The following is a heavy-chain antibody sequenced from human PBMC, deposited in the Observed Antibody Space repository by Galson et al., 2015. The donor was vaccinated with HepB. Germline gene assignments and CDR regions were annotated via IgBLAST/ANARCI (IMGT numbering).Heavy chain of an antibody. V-gene: IGHV5-51*01. CDR1: AYIFTNYW. D-gene: IGHD4-17*01. CDR3: ARRRTVTNDFDN. J-gene: IGHJ4*02. CDR2: IYPGDSDT. Sequence: QSGAEVKKPGDSLRISCKGSAYIFTNYWIGWVRQMPGKGLEWMGIIYPGDSDTRYSPSLQGKVTISANKSINTAYLQWSSLKASDTAMYYCARRRTVTNDFDNWGQGTLVTVSS.